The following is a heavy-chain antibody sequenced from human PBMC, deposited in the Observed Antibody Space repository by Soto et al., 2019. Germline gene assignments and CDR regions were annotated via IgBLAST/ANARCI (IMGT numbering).Heavy chain of an antibody. CDR1: GYTFPSYA. CDR3: AGGRIVVVGSRAYYGMDV. J-gene: IGHJ6*02. V-gene: IGHV1-3*01. CDR2: INAGNGNT. D-gene: IGHD3-22*01. Sequence: ASVNVSCKASGYTFPSYAMNWVRQAPGQRPKWMGWINAGNGNTKYAQNFQGRVTITADESTNTAYMELSSLRPEDTAVYYCAGGRIVVVGSRAYYGMDVWGQGTTVTVSS.